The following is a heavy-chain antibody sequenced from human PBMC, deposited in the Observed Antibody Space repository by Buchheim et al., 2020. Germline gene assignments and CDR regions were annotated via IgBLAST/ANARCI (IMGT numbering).Heavy chain of an antibody. Sequence: QVQLQQWGAGLLKPSETLSLTCAVYGGSFSGYYWSWIRQPPGKGLEWIGEINHSGSTNYNPSLKSRVTISVDTSKNHFSLKLSSVTAADTAVYYCASRSGHSPYYFDYWGQGTL. CDR3: ASRSGHSPYYFDY. CDR2: INHSGST. CDR1: GGSFSGYY. V-gene: IGHV4-34*01. J-gene: IGHJ4*02. D-gene: IGHD3-3*01.